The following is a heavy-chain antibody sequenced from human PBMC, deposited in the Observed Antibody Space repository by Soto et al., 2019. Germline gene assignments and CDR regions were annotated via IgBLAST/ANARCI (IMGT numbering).Heavy chain of an antibody. J-gene: IGHJ6*02. Sequence: PGXSLNISCKGSGYSFTSYWLGWLRQIPGKGLEWMGIIYPGDSDTRYSPSFQGQVTISADKSISTAYLQWSSLKASDTAMYYCARHPIAVARGGMDVWGQGTTVTVSS. V-gene: IGHV5-51*01. D-gene: IGHD6-19*01. CDR3: ARHPIAVARGGMDV. CDR2: IYPGDSDT. CDR1: GYSFTSYW.